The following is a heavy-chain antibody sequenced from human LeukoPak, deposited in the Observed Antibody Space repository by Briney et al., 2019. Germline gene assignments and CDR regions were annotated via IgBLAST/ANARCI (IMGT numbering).Heavy chain of an antibody. CDR2: ISSSGSTI. V-gene: IGHV3-48*03. CDR1: GFTFSSYE. Sequence: GGSLRLSCAASGFTFSSYEMNWVRQAPGKGLEWVSYISSSGSTIYYADSVKGRFTISRDNAKNSLYLQMNSLRAEDTAVYYRARSSDCGGDCYSHYYYYGMDVWGQGTTVTVSS. CDR3: ARSSDCGGDCYSHYYYYGMDV. D-gene: IGHD2-21*02. J-gene: IGHJ6*02.